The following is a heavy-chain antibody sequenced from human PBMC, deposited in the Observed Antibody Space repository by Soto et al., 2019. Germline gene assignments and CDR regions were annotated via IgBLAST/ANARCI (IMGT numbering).Heavy chain of an antibody. V-gene: IGHV1-69*01. D-gene: IGHD6-13*01. CDR3: ARQAVAAAGRLYYSYGMDV. Sequence: QVQLVQSGAEVKKPGSSVKVSCKASGGTFSSYAISWVRQAPGQGLEWTGGIIPIFGTANYEQKFQGRVTITADESTSTAYMELSSLRSEDTAVYYCARQAVAAAGRLYYSYGMDVWGQGTTVTVSS. CDR1: GGTFSSYA. CDR2: IIPIFGTA. J-gene: IGHJ6*02.